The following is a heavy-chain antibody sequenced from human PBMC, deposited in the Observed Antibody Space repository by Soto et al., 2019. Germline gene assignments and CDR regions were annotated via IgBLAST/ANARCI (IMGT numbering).Heavy chain of an antibody. J-gene: IGHJ6*02. D-gene: IGHD2-21*02. V-gene: IGHV3-7*03. CDR2: IPQDGSDG. CDR1: GFTLSMYS. CDR3: ARDHLILPAHDFFYGSDV. Sequence: DVQLKESGGGLVQPGQSLRLSCEVSGFTLSMYSMTWVRQAPGKGLEWVAKIPQDGSDGHYLDSVKGPFTISRDNAKNAVYLQMNSLRADDTAVYYCARDHLILPAHDFFYGSDVWGQGAKVTVSS.